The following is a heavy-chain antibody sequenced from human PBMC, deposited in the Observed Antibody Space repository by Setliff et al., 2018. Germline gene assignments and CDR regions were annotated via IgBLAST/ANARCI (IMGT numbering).Heavy chain of an antibody. CDR1: GFTLSTYW. CDR2: ISTSGSTI. J-gene: IGHJ4*02. Sequence: GGSLRLSCSASGFTLSTYWMNWVRQAPGKGLEWISYISTSGSTIYYADSVKGRFTISRDKAHHSLFLQMNSLRAEDTAVYYCAKDFRDLGYSDYWGQGTLVTVSS. V-gene: IGHV3-48*01. CDR3: AKDFRDLGYSDY.